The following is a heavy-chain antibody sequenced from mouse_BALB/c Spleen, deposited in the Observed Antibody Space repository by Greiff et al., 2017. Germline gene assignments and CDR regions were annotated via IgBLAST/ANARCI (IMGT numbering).Heavy chain of an antibody. D-gene: IGHD2-10*02. V-gene: IGHV5-6-5*01. CDR1: GFTFSSYA. J-gene: IGHJ3*01. Sequence: EVHLVESGGGLVKPGGSLKLSCAASGFTFSSYAMSWVRQTPEKRLEWVASISSGGSTYYPDSVKGRFTISRDNARNILYLQMSSLRSEDTAMYYCARGLYGNLFAYWGQGTLVTVSA. CDR2: ISSGGST. CDR3: ARGLYGNLFAY.